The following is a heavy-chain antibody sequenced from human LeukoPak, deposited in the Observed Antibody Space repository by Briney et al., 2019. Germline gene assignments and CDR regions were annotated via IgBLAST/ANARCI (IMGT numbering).Heavy chain of an antibody. V-gene: IGHV3-21*04. CDR1: GFTFSSYS. J-gene: IGHJ3*02. CDR2: ISSSSSYI. CDR3: ARVQPWFGEPKGAFDI. Sequence: GGSLRLSCAASGFTFSSYSMNWVRQAPGKGLEWVSSISSSSSYIYYADSVKGRFTISRDNAKNSLYLQMNSLRAEDTAVYYCARVQPWFGEPKGAFDIWGQGTMVTVSS. D-gene: IGHD3-10*01.